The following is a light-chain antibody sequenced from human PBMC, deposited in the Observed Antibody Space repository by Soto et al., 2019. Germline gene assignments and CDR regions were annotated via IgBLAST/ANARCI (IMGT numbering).Light chain of an antibody. CDR1: QTIRSNY. V-gene: IGKV3-20*01. CDR3: QQYVSSPWT. J-gene: IGKJ1*01. CDR2: GAS. Sequence: ETVLTQSPGTLSLSPGERATLSCRASQTIRSNYLAWYRQTPGQAPRLLIYGASNKATGIADRFSGSGSGTDFTLVISRLEPEYFAQYYCQQYVSSPWTFGQGTQVESK.